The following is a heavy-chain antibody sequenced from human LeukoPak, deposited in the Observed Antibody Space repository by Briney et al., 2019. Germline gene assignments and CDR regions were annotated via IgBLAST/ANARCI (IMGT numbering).Heavy chain of an antibody. CDR1: GFTFSRYW. J-gene: IGHJ5*02. CDR2: IKSDGSET. Sequence: PGGSLRLSCAASGFTFSRYWMHWVRQAPGKGLVWVSRIKSDGSETNYADSVKGRFTISRDNAKNTLYLQVNSLRAEDTAVYYCARCLYDSIPLFDPWGQGTLVTVSS. V-gene: IGHV3-74*01. D-gene: IGHD5/OR15-5a*01. CDR3: ARCLYDSIPLFDP.